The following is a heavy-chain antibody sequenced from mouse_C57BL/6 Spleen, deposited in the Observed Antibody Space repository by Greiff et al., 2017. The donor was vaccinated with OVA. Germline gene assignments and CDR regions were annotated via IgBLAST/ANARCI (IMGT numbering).Heavy chain of an antibody. CDR3: ARIYYAGSSRNSFGY. V-gene: IGHV1-81*01. J-gene: IGHJ2*01. CDR1: GYTFTSYG. D-gene: IGHD1-1*01. CDR2: IYPRSGNT. Sequence: VQLQQSGAELARPGASVKLSCKASGYTFTSYGISWVKQRTGQGLEWIGEIYPRSGNTYYTEKFKGKATLTADKSSSTAYMELRSLTSEDSAVYVSARIYYAGSSRNSFGYWGQGTTVTVSS.